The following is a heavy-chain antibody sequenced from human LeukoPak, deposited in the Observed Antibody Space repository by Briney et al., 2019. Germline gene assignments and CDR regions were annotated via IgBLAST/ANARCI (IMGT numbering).Heavy chain of an antibody. J-gene: IGHJ4*02. V-gene: IGHV1-24*01. CDR1: GYTLTELS. CDR3: ATTLSAAGMLRYFDY. D-gene: IGHD6-13*01. CDR2: FDPEDGET. Sequence: GASVKVSCKVSGYTLTELSMHWVRQAPGKGLEWMGGFDPEDGETIYAQKFQGRVTMTEDTSTDTAYMELSSLRSEDTAVYYCATTLSAAGMLRYFDYWGQGTLVTVSS.